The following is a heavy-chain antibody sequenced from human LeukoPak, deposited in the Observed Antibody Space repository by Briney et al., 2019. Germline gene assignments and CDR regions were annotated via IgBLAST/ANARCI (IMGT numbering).Heavy chain of an antibody. CDR2: ISAYNGNT. D-gene: IGHD3-3*01. CDR3: ARARVSYDFWSGYYHDFDY. CDR1: GYTFTSYG. J-gene: IGHJ4*02. Sequence: ASVKVSCKASGYTFTSYGISWVRQAPGQGLEWMGWISAYNGNTNYAQKLQGRVTMTTDTSTSTAYMELRSLRSDDTAVYYCARARVSYDFWSGYYHDFDYWGQGTLVTVSS. V-gene: IGHV1-18*01.